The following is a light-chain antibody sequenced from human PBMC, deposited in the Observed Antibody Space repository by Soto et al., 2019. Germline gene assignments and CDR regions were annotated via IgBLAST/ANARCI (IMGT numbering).Light chain of an antibody. J-gene: IGLJ2*01. V-gene: IGLV2-14*01. CDR2: DVS. Sequence: LTQPASVSGSPGQSITISCTGTITDVGSSNYVSWYKQHPGKAPKLMIYDVSNRPSGVSNRFSGSKSGNTASLTISGLQAEDEADYYCSSYTTTSTWVFGGGTKLTVL. CDR3: SSYTTTSTWV. CDR1: ITDVGSSNY.